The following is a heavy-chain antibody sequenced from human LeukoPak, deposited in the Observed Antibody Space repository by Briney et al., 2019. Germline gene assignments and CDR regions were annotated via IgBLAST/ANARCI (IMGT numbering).Heavy chain of an antibody. CDR1: GFTFSSYW. Sequence: GGSLRLSCAASGFTFSSYWMHWVRQAPGKGLVWVSRINSEGSRTFYADSVKGRFTISRDNSKNTLYLQMNSLRAEDTAVYYCARAPRSEDDPFDIWGQGTMVTVSS. CDR2: INSEGSRT. V-gene: IGHV3-74*01. J-gene: IGHJ3*02. CDR3: ARAPRSEDDPFDI.